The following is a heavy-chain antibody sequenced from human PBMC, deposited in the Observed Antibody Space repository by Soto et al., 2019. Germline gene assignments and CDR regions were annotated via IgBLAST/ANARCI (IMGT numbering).Heavy chain of an antibody. V-gene: IGHV4-4*02. CDR1: GDSISSGNW. CDR3: ARGKYDILTGSYSNAFDI. CDR2: IYHSGGT. Sequence: QVQLQESGPGLVKPSGTLSLTCAVSGDSISSGNWWNWVRQPPGKGLEWIGEIYHSGGTNYNPSLKSRVTISVDKSKNQFSLNLTSVTAADTAVYYCARGKYDILTGSYSNAFDIWGQGTMVTVSS. D-gene: IGHD3-9*01. J-gene: IGHJ3*02.